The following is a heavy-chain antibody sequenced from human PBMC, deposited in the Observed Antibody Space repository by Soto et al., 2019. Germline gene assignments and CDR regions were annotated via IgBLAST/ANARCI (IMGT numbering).Heavy chain of an antibody. CDR3: ARAYYYDSSGYIKDI. J-gene: IGHJ3*02. V-gene: IGHV3-74*01. CDR1: GFTFSGYW. CDR2: IDTDGSYT. Sequence: EVQLVESGGGLVQPGGSLRLSCAASGFTFSGYWMHWVRQAPGKGLVWVSRIDTDGSYTNYADSVKGRFTTSRDNAKNTLYLQMNSLRAEDTAVYYCARAYYYDSSGYIKDIWGQGTMVTVSS. D-gene: IGHD3-22*01.